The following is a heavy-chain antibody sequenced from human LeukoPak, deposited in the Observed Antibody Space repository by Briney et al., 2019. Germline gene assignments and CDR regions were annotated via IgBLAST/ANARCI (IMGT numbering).Heavy chain of an antibody. V-gene: IGHV1-46*01. D-gene: IGHD3-22*01. CDR2: INPSGGST. J-gene: IGHJ4*02. CDR1: GGTFTSYY. CDR3: ARDPRPSYDSSDYYYPGDY. Sequence: GSSVKVSCKASGGTFTSYYMHWVRQAPGQGLEWMAIINPSGGSTSYAQKFQGRVTMTRDTSTSTVYMELSSLRSEDTAVYYCARDPRPSYDSSDYYYPGDYWGQGTLVTVSS.